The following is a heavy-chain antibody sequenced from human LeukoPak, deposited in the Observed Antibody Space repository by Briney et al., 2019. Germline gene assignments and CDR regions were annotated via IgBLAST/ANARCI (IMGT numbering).Heavy chain of an antibody. CDR3: ARRSRNGLDAFDT. CDR1: AYTFTGYY. Sequence: ASVKVSCKASAYTFTGYYLHWVRQAPGQGPEWMGWIDPNNGDTEYAQKFQGRVTMTRVRSISTAYMELSRLTSDDTAVYYCARRSRNGLDAFDTSGQGTMVTVSS. V-gene: IGHV1-2*02. D-gene: IGHD2-8*01. J-gene: IGHJ3*02. CDR2: IDPNNGDT.